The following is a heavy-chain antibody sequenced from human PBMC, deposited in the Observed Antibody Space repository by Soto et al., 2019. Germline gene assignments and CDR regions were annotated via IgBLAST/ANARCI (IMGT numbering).Heavy chain of an antibody. CDR3: ARDDHIVVVPTSLGAMDV. CDR1: GGSISSNKR. D-gene: IGHD2-2*01. CDR2: IYHSGST. J-gene: IGHJ6*02. V-gene: IGHV4-4*02. Sequence: SETLSLTCAVYGGSISSNKRWSWVRQTPEKALEWIGEIYHSGSTNYNPSLKSRVTISLDKSKNQFSLKLTSVTAADSAVYYCARDDHIVVVPTSLGAMDVWGQGTTVTVSS.